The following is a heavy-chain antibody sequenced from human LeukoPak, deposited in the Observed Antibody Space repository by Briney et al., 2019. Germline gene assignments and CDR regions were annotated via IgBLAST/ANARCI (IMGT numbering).Heavy chain of an antibody. J-gene: IGHJ4*02. CDR1: GSTFSSYA. V-gene: IGHV3-23*01. D-gene: IGHD2-2*01. Sequence: RPGGSLRLSCAASGSTFSSYAMNWVRQAPGKGLEWVSGTGSTGVSTFYADSVKGRFTVSRDNSKNTLSLQMNSLRAEDTAVYYCAKDPGVVPAHYFDYWGQGTLVTVSS. CDR2: TGSTGVST. CDR3: AKDPGVVPAHYFDY.